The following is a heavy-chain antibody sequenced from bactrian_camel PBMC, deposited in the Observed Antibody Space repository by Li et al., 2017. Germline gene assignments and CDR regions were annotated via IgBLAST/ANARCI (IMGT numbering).Heavy chain of an antibody. CDR3: AAGSWVAGSLDEHDYVH. D-gene: IGHD6*01. V-gene: IGHV3S9*01. CDR2: IESDGST. J-gene: IGHJ4*01. Sequence: QVQLVESGGGSVQVGGSLRLPCVASGDTISRYCMGWFRQIPDKEREGVAGIESDGSTSYADSVKGRFTFSRDSAKNPVMVYLKMPTLKPDDTAMYYCAAGSWVAGSLDEHDYVHWGQGTQVTVS. CDR1: GDTISRYC.